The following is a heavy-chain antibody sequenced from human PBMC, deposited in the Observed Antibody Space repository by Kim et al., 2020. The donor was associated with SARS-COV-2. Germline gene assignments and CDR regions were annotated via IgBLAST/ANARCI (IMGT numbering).Heavy chain of an antibody. J-gene: IGHJ6*01. V-gene: IGHV3-9*01. Sequence: GGFLRLSCADSGFTFGDHAMHWVRQAPGKGFEWDAGISRNGGNIDFADSVKGRLTISRDNAKNSLYLQMNSLRAEDTALYYCAKDPQYASGWNRYYYGM. D-gene: IGHD6-19*01. CDR1: GFTFGDHA. CDR2: ISRNGGNI. CDR3: AKDPQYASGWNRYYYGM.